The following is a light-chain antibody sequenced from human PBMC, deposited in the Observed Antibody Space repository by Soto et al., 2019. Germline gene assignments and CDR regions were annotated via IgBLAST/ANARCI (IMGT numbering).Light chain of an antibody. CDR2: GAS. J-gene: IGKJ5*01. CDR3: QQRSNWPPIT. V-gene: IGKV3D-20*02. Sequence: EIVLTPSPATVSLSLGERATLSGRASQSVSNNYLAWYQQEPGQAPRLLIYGASNRATGIPDRFSGSGSGTDFTLTISSLETEDFAVYYCQQRSNWPPITVGQGTRLEIK. CDR1: QSVSNNY.